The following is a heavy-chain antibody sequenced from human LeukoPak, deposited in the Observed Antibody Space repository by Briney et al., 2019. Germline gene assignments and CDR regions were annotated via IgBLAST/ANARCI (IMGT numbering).Heavy chain of an antibody. Sequence: PGGSLRLSCAASGFTFNNAWMSWVRRAPGKGPEWVGRIKRKGDDGTIDYAAPVKGRFTISRDDSKNTLYLQMNSLKSEDTAVYYCTAGTGRSDFDYWGQGTLVTVSS. D-gene: IGHD3/OR15-3a*01. CDR3: TAGTGRSDFDY. CDR1: GFTFNNAW. V-gene: IGHV3-15*01. J-gene: IGHJ4*02. CDR2: IKRKGDDGTI.